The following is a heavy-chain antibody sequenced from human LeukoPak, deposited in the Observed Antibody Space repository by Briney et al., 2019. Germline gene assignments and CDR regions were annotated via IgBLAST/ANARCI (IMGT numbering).Heavy chain of an antibody. CDR3: AKSGGSTIFGVVSYFDY. J-gene: IGHJ4*02. D-gene: IGHD3-3*01. V-gene: IGHV3-23*01. CDR1: GFTFGSYA. Sequence: GGSLRLSCAASGFTFGSYAMSWVRQAPGKGLEWVSAISGSGGSTYYADSVKGRFTISRDNSKNTLYLQMNSLRAEDTAVYYCAKSGGSTIFGVVSYFDYWGQGTLVTVSS. CDR2: ISGSGGST.